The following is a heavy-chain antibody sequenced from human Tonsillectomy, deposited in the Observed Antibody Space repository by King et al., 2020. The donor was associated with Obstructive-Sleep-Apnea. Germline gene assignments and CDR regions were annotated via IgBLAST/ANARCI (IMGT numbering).Heavy chain of an antibody. V-gene: IGHV3-30*18. Sequence: VQLVESGGGVVQPGRSLRLSCAASGFTFSSYGMHWVRQAPGKGLEWVAVISYDGSNKYYADSVKGRFTISRDNSKNTLYLQMNSLRAEDTAVYYCAKDGTYYYDSSGYYFPDYWDQGTLVTVSS. CDR1: GFTFSSYG. CDR3: AKDGTYYYDSSGYYFPDY. D-gene: IGHD3-22*01. J-gene: IGHJ4*01. CDR2: ISYDGSNK.